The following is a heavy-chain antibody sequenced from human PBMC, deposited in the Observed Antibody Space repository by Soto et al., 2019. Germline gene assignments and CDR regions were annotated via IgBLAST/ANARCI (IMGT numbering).Heavy chain of an antibody. CDR3: ATGFYGCSERYYPRGFDS. J-gene: IGHJ4*02. CDR1: GGSISSKSFY. CDR2: IHYRGAT. D-gene: IGHD3-10*01. V-gene: IGHV4-39*01. Sequence: SETLSLTCTVSGGSISSKSFYWGWIRQPPAKGLEWIGSIHYRGATYNNPSLKSRVTIFVDTSKNQFSLKLNSVTASDTAVYYCATGFYGCSERYYPRGFDSWGLGTLVTVSS.